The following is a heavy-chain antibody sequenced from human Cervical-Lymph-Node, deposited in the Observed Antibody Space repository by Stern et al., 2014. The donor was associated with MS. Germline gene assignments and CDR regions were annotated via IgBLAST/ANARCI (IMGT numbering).Heavy chain of an antibody. CDR3: ANLIAAQSRRDAFDI. CDR2: ISHDGVNA. J-gene: IGHJ3*02. D-gene: IGHD6-6*01. CDR1: GFTFSHYG. Sequence: QVQLVQSGGGVVQPGRSLRLSCAASGFTFSHYGIHWVRQAPGKELEWLAVISHDGVNASHADSVKGRLTISQDNYHNILYLPMNSLKPADTAVYYCANLIAAQSRRDAFDIWGQGTMVTVSS. V-gene: IGHV3-30*18.